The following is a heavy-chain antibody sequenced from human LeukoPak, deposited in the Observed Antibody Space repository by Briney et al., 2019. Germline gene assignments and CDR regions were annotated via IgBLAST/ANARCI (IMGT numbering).Heavy chain of an antibody. CDR3: AKEMGHSPHSSGTYWSDGGVGLDY. V-gene: IGHV3-74*01. D-gene: IGHD3-10*01. J-gene: IGHJ4*02. Sequence: PGGSLRLSCAASGFRFSSYWMHWVRQAPGKGLVWVSRINSDGSITTYADSVKGRFTISRDNAKNTLYLQMNSLGAEDTAVYYCAKEMGHSPHSSGTYWSDGGVGLDYWGQGTLVTVSS. CDR2: INSDGSIT. CDR1: GFRFSSYW.